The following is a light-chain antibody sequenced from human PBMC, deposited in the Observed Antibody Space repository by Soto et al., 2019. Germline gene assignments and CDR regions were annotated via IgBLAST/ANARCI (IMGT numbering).Light chain of an antibody. CDR1: QSISSW. V-gene: IGKV1-5*03. CDR2: KAS. Sequence: DIQMTQSPSTLSASVGDRVTITCRASQSISSWLAWYQQKPGKAPKLLIYKASSLESGVPSRFSGSGSGPEFTLTISSLQPDDYATYYCQQYNSYPCTFGQGTKVEIK. J-gene: IGKJ1*01. CDR3: QQYNSYPCT.